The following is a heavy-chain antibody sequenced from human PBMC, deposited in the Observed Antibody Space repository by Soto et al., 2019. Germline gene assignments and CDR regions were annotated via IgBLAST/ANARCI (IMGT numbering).Heavy chain of an antibody. J-gene: IGHJ4*02. D-gene: IGHD3-3*01. CDR3: ARDFAYFDS. V-gene: IGHV4-34*01. Sequence: SETLSLTCAVYGGFLSESYWTWIRQPPGKGLEWIGEINHVGGTNYNPSLKSRVSISMDTSKNQFSLNLDSVTAADTAVYFCARDFAYFDSWGQGTLVTVSS. CDR1: GGFLSESY. CDR2: INHVGGT.